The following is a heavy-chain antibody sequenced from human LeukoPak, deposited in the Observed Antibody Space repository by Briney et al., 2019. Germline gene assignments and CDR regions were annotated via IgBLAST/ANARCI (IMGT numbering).Heavy chain of an antibody. J-gene: IGHJ4*02. Sequence: GGSLRLSCVASGYTFSSYSMNWIRQAPGKGLEWVSYISSSSSYINYADSVKGRFTISRDNAKNSLYLQMNSLRAEDTAVYYCARVSYGDSGYFDYWGQGTLVTVSS. D-gene: IGHD4-17*01. V-gene: IGHV3-21*05. CDR2: ISSSSSYI. CDR3: ARVSYGDSGYFDY. CDR1: GYTFSSYS.